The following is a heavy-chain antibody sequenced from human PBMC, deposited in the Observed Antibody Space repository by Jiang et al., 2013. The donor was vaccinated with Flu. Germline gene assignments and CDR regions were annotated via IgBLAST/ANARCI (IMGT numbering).Heavy chain of an antibody. J-gene: IGHJ3*02. CDR2: TYYRSKWYN. CDR3: ARGGRYSYGYGAFDI. V-gene: IGHV6-1*01. Sequence: GRTYYRSKWYNDYAVSVKSRITINPDTSKNQFSLQLNSVTPEDTAVYYCARGGRYSYGYGAFDIWGQGTMVTVSS. D-gene: IGHD5-18*01.